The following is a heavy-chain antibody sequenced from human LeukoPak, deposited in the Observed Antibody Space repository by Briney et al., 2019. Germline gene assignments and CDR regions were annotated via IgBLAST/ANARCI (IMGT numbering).Heavy chain of an antibody. D-gene: IGHD2-2*01. V-gene: IGHV1-2*02. CDR3: AVRGTLYCSSTSCYLW. J-gene: IGHJ4*02. CDR2: INPNSGGT. CDR1: GYTFTGYY. Sequence: ASVTVSCKASGYTFTGYYMHWVRQAPGQGLEWMGWINPNSGGTNYAQKFQGRVTMTRDTSISTAYMELSRLRSDDTAVYYCAVRGTLYCSSTSCYLWWGQGTLVTVSS.